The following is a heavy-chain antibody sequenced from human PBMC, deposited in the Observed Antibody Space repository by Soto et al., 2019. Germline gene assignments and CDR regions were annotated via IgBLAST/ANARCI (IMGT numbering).Heavy chain of an antibody. CDR2: IDASGNT. V-gene: IGHV4-4*07. D-gene: IGHD3-3*01. Sequence: SETLSLTCTVSGGSLSTYYRNWIRQSAGKGLEWIGRIDASGNTDYSPSLKSRVTLSVDTSKTQFSLNLSSVTAADTARYYCARGGHDFWSGPFDYWGQGKVVTVSS. J-gene: IGHJ4*02. CDR1: GGSLSTYY. CDR3: ARGGHDFWSGPFDY.